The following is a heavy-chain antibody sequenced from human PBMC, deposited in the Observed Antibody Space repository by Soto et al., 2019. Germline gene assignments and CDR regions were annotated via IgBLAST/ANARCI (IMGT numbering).Heavy chain of an antibody. CDR1: GFTFSDYY. Sequence: GGSLRLSCAASGFTFSDYYMSWIRQAPGKGLEWVSYISSSGSTIYYADSVKGRFTISRDNAKNSLYLQMNSLRAEDTAVYYCARAVLEYSGYVRFDYWGQGTLVTVSS. D-gene: IGHD5-12*01. V-gene: IGHV3-11*01. J-gene: IGHJ4*02. CDR2: ISSSGSTI. CDR3: ARAVLEYSGYVRFDY.